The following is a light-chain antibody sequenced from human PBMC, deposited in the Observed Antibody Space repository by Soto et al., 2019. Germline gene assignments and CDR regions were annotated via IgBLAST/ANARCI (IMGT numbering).Light chain of an antibody. J-gene: IGLJ1*01. CDR1: SSDFGNYNL. V-gene: IGLV2-23*02. CDR2: EVN. Sequence: QSVLTQPASVSGSPGQSITISCTGTSSDFGNYNLVSWYQQHPGKVPKLILFEVNKRPSGVSGRFSGSKSGNTASLTISGLQAEDEADYYCQSYDSSLSGDVFGTGTKLTVL. CDR3: QSYDSSLSGDV.